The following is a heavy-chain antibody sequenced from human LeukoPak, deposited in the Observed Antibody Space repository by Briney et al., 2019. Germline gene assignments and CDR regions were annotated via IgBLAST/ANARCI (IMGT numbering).Heavy chain of an antibody. J-gene: IGHJ4*02. CDR1: GFTFSSYG. D-gene: IGHD6-19*01. Sequence: AGGSLRLSCAASGFTFSSYGMHWVRQAPGKGLEGVAVISYDGSNKYYADSVKGRFTISRDNAKNSLYLQMNRLRAEETALYYCARSFLAVAKGYFDYWGQGTLVTVSS. CDR3: ARSFLAVAKGYFDY. CDR2: ISYDGSNK. V-gene: IGHV3-30*03.